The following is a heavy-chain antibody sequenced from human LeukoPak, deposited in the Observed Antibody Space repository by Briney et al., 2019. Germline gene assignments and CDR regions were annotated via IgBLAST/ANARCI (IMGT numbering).Heavy chain of an antibody. CDR1: GGSFSGYY. CDR2: INHSGST. V-gene: IGHV4-34*01. CDR3: ASRIAAAGTSYYYYGMDV. D-gene: IGHD6-13*01. J-gene: IGHJ6*02. Sequence: TETLSLTCAVYGGSFSGYYWSWIRQPPGKGLEWIGEINHSGSTNYNPSLKSRVTISVDTSKNQFSLKLSSVTAADTAVYYCASRIAAAGTSYYYYGMDVWGQGTTVTVSS.